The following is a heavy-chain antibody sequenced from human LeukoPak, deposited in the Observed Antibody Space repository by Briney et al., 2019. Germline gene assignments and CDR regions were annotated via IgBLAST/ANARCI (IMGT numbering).Heavy chain of an antibody. V-gene: IGHV3-7*01. CDR1: GFTFSIYW. J-gene: IGHJ6*03. D-gene: IGHD5-12*01. CDR2: MKQDGSEK. CDR3: AKDTVKVTTIRRVPHYMDV. Sequence: GGSLRLSCAASGFTFSIYWMSWVRQAPGKGLEWVANMKQDGSEKYYVDSVKGRFTISRDNSKNTLYLQMNSLRAEDTAVYYCAKDTVKVTTIRRVPHYMDVWGKGTTVTISS.